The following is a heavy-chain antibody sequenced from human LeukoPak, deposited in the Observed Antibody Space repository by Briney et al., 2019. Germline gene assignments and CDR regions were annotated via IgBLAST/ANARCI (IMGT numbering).Heavy chain of an antibody. J-gene: IGHJ6*02. CDR3: ARLPYGDIYYYYYGMDV. D-gene: IGHD4-17*01. CDR1: GGSISSSSYY. V-gene: IGHV4-39*07. CDR2: IYYSGST. Sequence: SETLSLTCTVSGGSISSSSYYWGWIRQPPGKGLEWIGSIYYSGSTNYNPSLKSRVTISVDKSKNQFSLKLSSVTAADTAVYYCARLPYGDIYYYYYGMDVWGQGTTVTVSS.